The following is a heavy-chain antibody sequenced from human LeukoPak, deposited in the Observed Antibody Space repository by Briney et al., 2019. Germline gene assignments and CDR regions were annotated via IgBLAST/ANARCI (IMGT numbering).Heavy chain of an antibody. CDR2: ISAYNGNT. CDR3: ARAPYCTSTSCYAGYYYYYYMDV. J-gene: IGHJ6*03. V-gene: IGHV1-18*01. CDR1: GYTFTSHG. Sequence: ASVRVSCKASGYTFTSHGISWVRQAPGQGLECMGWISAYNGNTNYAQNLQGRVTMTTDTSTNTAYMELRSLRSDDTAVYYCARAPYCTSTSCYAGYYYYYYMDVWGKGTTVTVSS. D-gene: IGHD2-2*01.